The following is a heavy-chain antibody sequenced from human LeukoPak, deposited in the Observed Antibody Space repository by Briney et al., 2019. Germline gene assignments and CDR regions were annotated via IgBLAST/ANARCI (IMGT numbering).Heavy chain of an antibody. V-gene: IGHV3-33*08. CDR2: IWYDGSNK. J-gene: IGHJ4*02. Sequence: GGSLRLSCAASGFTFSSYGMQWVRQAPGKGLEWVAVIWYDGSNKYYADSVKGRFTISRDNSKNTLYLQMNSLRAEDTAVYYCARDQDPHEWYFDYWGQGTLVTVSS. CDR1: GFTFSSYG. CDR3: ARDQDPHEWYFDY. D-gene: IGHD2-8*01.